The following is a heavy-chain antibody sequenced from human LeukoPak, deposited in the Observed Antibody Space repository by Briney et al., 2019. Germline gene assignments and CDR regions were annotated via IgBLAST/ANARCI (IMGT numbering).Heavy chain of an antibody. V-gene: IGHV3-33*01. D-gene: IGHD5-24*01. CDR1: GFTFSSYG. Sequence: GGSLRLSCAASGFTFSSYGMHWVRQAPGKGLEWVAVIWYDGSNKYYADSVKGRFTISRDNSKNTLYLQMNSLRAEDTAVYYCAVRRDGYNYFDYWGQGTLVTVSS. J-gene: IGHJ4*02. CDR2: IWYDGSNK. CDR3: AVRRDGYNYFDY.